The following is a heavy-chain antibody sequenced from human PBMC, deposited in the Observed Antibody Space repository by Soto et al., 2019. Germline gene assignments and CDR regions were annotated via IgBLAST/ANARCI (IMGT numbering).Heavy chain of an antibody. Sequence: SETLSLTCAVYGVSFSDYSWTWIRQPPGKGLEWIGEINHSGSSYCNPSLESRVTISVDTSKNQFSLKLTSVTAADTAVYYCARSRTTVTPSGFQHWGQGTLVTVSS. J-gene: IGHJ1*01. V-gene: IGHV4-34*01. D-gene: IGHD4-17*01. CDR2: INHSGSS. CDR1: GVSFSDYS. CDR3: ARSRTTVTPSGFQH.